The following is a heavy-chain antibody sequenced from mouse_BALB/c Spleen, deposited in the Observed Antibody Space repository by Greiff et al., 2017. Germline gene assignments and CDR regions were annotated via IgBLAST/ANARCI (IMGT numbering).Heavy chain of an antibody. Sequence: EVKLQESGGGLVQPGGSMKLSCVASGFTFSNYWMNWVRQSPEKGLEWVAEIRLKSNNYATHYAESVKGRFTISRDDSKSSVYLQMNNLRAEDTGIYYCTRDYGNPGWFAYWGQGTLVTVSA. CDR1: GFTFSNYW. CDR2: IRLKSNNYAT. J-gene: IGHJ3*01. CDR3: TRDYGNPGWFAY. V-gene: IGHV6-6*02. D-gene: IGHD2-1*01.